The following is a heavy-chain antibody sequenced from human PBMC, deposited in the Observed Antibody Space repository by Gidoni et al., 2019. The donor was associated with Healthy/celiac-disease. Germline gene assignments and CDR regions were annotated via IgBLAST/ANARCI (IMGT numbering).Heavy chain of an antibody. CDR2: IWYDGSNK. CDR1: GSTFSSSG. D-gene: IGHD6-13*01. Sequence: QVQLVESGGGVVQPGRSLRLLCPASGSTFSSSGMHWVRQAPGKGLGWVAVIWYDGSNKDYADSVKGRFTISRDNSKNTLYLQMNSLRAEDTAVYYCARDQDSSSWYGDGGPPLIVPYGMDVWGQGTTVTVSS. J-gene: IGHJ6*02. CDR3: ARDQDSSSWYGDGGPPLIVPYGMDV. V-gene: IGHV3-33*01.